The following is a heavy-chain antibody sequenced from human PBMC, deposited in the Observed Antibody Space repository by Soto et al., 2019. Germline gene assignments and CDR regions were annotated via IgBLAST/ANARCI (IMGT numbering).Heavy chain of an antibody. CDR3: AREMTSRFLEWSPQGVDY. CDR2: ISSSSSTI. Sequence: GGSLRLSCAASGFTFSSYSMNWVRQAPGKGLEWVSYISSSSSTIYYADSVKGRFTISRDNAKNSLYLQMNSLRAEDTAVYYCAREMTSRFLEWSPQGVDYWGQGTLVTVSS. D-gene: IGHD3-3*01. V-gene: IGHV3-48*01. CDR1: GFTFSSYS. J-gene: IGHJ4*02.